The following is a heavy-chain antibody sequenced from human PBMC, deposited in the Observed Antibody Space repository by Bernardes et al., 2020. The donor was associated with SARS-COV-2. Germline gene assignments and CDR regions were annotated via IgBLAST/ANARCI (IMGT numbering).Heavy chain of an antibody. D-gene: IGHD3-3*01. CDR2: FDPEDGET. CDR3: ATSTIFGVAPNWFDP. Sequence: ASVKVSCKVSGYTLTALSMHWVRQAPGQGLEWMGGFDPEDGETIYAQKFQGRVTMTEDTSTDTAYMELSSLRSEDTAVYYCATSTIFGVAPNWFDPWGQGTLVTVSA. CDR1: GYTLTALS. J-gene: IGHJ5*02. V-gene: IGHV1-24*01.